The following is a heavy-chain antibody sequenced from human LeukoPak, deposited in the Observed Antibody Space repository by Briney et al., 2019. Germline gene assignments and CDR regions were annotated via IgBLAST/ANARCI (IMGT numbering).Heavy chain of an antibody. D-gene: IGHD4-4*01. CDR2: ITSSGNYL. Sequence: GGSLRLSCAASGFNFRSYHMTWVRQAPGKGLDWVSSITSSGNYLYYADSVKGRFTISRENANKSLYLQMEGLRADDTGIYYCVRDYSNSERGDYWGQGTLVIVSS. V-gene: IGHV3-21*01. CDR1: GFNFRSYH. J-gene: IGHJ4*02. CDR3: VRDYSNSERGDY.